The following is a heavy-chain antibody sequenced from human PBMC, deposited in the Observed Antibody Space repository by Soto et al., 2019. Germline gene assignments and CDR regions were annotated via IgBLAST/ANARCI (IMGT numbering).Heavy chain of an antibody. CDR3: ATSPGNYYYDSSGYYYFDY. J-gene: IGHJ4*02. D-gene: IGHD3-22*01. CDR1: GYSFTSDW. Sequence: PVGSLKISCNGSGYSFTSDWISWVRQMPWKGLEWMGRVDPSDSYTNYSPSFQGHVTISADKSISTAYLQWSSLKASDTAMYYCATSPGNYYYDSSGYYYFDYWGQGTLVTVSS. CDR2: VDPSDSYT. V-gene: IGHV5-10-1*01.